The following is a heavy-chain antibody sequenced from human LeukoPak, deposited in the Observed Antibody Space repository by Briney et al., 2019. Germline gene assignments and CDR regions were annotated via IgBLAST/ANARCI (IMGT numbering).Heavy chain of an antibody. CDR2: IYTSGST. J-gene: IGHJ6*03. V-gene: IGHV4-4*09. Sequence: SETLSLTCTVSGGSISSYYWSWIRQPPGKGLEWIGYIYTSGSTNYNPSLKSRVTISVDTSENQFSLKLSSVTAADTAVYYCARLMTNHYYYYMDVWGKGTTVTVSS. D-gene: IGHD3-16*01. CDR1: GGSISSYY. CDR3: ARLMTNHYYYYMDV.